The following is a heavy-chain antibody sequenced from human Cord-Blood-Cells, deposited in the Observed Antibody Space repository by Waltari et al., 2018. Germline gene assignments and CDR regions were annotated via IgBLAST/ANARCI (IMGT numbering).Heavy chain of an antibody. CDR3: ARAQPTYYYDSSGYYYNWFDP. J-gene: IGHJ5*02. Sequence: QVQLVESGGGVVQPGRSLRLSCAASGFTFSSYGMHWVRQAPGKGLEWVAVIWYAGTNNVYAAAVKGRLTIARDNSKNTLYLQMNSLRAEDTAVYYCARAQPTYYYDSSGYYYNWFDPWGQGTLVTVSS. CDR2: IWYAGTNN. CDR1: GFTFSSYG. D-gene: IGHD3-22*01. V-gene: IGHV3-33*01.